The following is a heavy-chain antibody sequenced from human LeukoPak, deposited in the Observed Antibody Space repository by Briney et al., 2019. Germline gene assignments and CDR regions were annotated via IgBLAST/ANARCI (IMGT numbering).Heavy chain of an antibody. D-gene: IGHD3-10*01. CDR2: IYYSGST. Sequence: PSETLSLTCTVSGGSISSYYWSWIRQPPGKGLEWIGYIYYSGSTNYNPSLKSRVTISVDTSKNQFSLKLSSVTAADTAVYYCARDMEGAFDIWGQGTMVTVSS. CDR1: GGSISSYY. CDR3: ARDMEGAFDI. V-gene: IGHV4-59*01. J-gene: IGHJ3*02.